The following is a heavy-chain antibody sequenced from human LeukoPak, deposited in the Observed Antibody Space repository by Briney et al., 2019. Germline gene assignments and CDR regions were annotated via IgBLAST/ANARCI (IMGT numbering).Heavy chain of an antibody. Sequence: GGSLRLSCAASGFTFSSYAMSWVRQAPGKGLEWVSAISGSGGSTYYADSVKGRFTISRDNSKNTLYLQMNSLRAEDTAVYYCAKNTVSDIYYYYYMDVWGKGTTVTVSS. CDR2: ISGSGGST. D-gene: IGHD4-17*01. CDR3: AKNTVSDIYYYYYMDV. CDR1: GFTFSSYA. V-gene: IGHV3-23*01. J-gene: IGHJ6*03.